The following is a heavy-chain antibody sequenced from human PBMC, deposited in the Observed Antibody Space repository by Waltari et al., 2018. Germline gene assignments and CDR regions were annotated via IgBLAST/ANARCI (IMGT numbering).Heavy chain of an antibody. CDR1: GGTFSSYA. D-gene: IGHD2-15*01. CDR2: IIPIFGTA. Sequence: QVQLVQSGAEVKKPGSSVKVSCKASGGTFSSYAISWVRQAPGQGIEWMGGIIPIFGTANYAQKFQGRVTITTDESTSTAYMELSSLRSEDTAVYYCARGPETRYCSGGSCYPGVYWGQGTLVTVSS. J-gene: IGHJ4*02. CDR3: ARGPETRYCSGGSCYPGVY. V-gene: IGHV1-69*05.